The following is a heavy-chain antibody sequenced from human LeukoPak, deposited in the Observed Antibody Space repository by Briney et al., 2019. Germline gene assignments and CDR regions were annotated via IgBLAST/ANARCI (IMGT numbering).Heavy chain of an antibody. CDR1: GFTFSTYA. V-gene: IGHV3-21*05. CDR2: ISSNSDYT. CDR3: ARDAAGSGGAWYFDL. J-gene: IGHJ2*01. Sequence: PGGSLRLSCAASGFTFSTYAMHWVRQAPGKGLEWVSSISSNSDYTHYADSFEGRFAISRDNTQNSLSLQMSSLRPEDTAVYYCARDAAGSGGAWYFDLWGRGTLVIVSS. D-gene: IGHD6-25*01.